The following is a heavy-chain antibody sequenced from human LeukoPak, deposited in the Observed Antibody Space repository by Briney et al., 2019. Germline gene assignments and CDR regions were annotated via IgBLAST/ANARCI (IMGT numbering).Heavy chain of an antibody. CDR3: ARNPPGIVGAPTHYCYYMDV. CDR1: GFTFSTYW. Sequence: GGSLRLSCAASGFTFSTYWMSWVRQAPGKGLEWVANIKQDGSEKNYVDSVKGRFTIPRDNAKNSLYLQMNSLTAEDTAVYYCARNPPGIVGAPTHYCYYMDVWGRGTTVTISS. J-gene: IGHJ6*03. D-gene: IGHD1-26*01. V-gene: IGHV3-7*01. CDR2: IKQDGSEK.